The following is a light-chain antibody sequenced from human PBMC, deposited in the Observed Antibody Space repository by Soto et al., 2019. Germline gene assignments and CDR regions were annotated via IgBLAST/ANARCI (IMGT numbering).Light chain of an antibody. CDR1: QGVSSSY. CDR3: XQXXXSXXT. V-gene: IGKV3-20*01. CDR2: GAS. Sequence: EIVLIQSPGTLSLSPGERATRSCRASQGVSSSYLAWYQQKPGQAPRLLIYGASSRATGIPDRFSGSGSGTDFTLTISRLEPEDFAVXXXXQXXXSXXTXGQGTRLEIK. J-gene: IGKJ5*01.